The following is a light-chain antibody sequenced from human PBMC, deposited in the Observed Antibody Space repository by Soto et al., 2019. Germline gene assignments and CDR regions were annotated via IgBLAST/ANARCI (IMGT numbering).Light chain of an antibody. CDR2: KAS. V-gene: IGKV1-5*03. CDR1: QSINSW. CDR3: QQYNSYSPYT. J-gene: IGKJ2*01. Sequence: DIQMTQSPSTLSASVGDRVTITCRASQSINSWLAWYQQKPGKAPKLLIYKASSLESGVPSRFIGSGSGTEFTLTISSLQPDDFATYYCQQYNSYSPYTFGQGTKLEIK.